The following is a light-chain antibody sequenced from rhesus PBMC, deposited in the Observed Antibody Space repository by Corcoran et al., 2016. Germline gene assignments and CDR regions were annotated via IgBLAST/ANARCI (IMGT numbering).Light chain of an antibody. Sequence: QVILTQSPATLSLSPGERATLSCRASQSVSSYLAWYQQKPGQAPRLLLYGASRRATGIPDMFSGSGSGTDFPLTISSLGPEDVGVYHCYPHSSGYTFGPGTKLEIK. V-gene: IGKV3-10*01. CDR1: QSVSSY. CDR2: GAS. J-gene: IGKJ3*01. CDR3: YPHSSGYT.